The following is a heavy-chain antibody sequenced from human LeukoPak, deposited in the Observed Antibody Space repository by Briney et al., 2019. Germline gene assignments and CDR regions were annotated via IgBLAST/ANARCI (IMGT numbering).Heavy chain of an antibody. D-gene: IGHD1-7*01. CDR2: ISYDGSNK. J-gene: IGHJ4*01. V-gene: IGHV3-30*03. CDR1: GFTFSSYG. Sequence: VGSLRLSCAASGFTFSSYGMHWVRQAPGKGLEWVAVISYDGSNKKYADSVKGRFTISRDNAKDSLYLQMNSLRAEDTAVYYCARDRFLAADWNSGFDYWGQEPWSPSPQ. CDR3: ARDRFLAADWNSGFDY.